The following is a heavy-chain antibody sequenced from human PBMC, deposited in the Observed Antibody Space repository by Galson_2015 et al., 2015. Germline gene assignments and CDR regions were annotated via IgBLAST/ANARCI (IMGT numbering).Heavy chain of an antibody. CDR1: GGTFSSYA. V-gene: IGHV1-69*13. J-gene: IGHJ1*01. D-gene: IGHD6-19*01. CDR2: IIPIFGTA. CDR3: ARNGGGGTYSSGWFEYFQH. Sequence: SVKVSCKASGGTFSSYAISWVRQAPGQGLEWMGGIIPIFGTANYAQKFQGRVTITADESTSTAYMELSSLRSEDTAVYYCARNGGGGTYSSGWFEYFQHWGQGTLVTVSS.